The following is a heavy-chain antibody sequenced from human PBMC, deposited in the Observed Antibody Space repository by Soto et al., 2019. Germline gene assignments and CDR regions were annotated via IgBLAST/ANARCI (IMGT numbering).Heavy chain of an antibody. D-gene: IGHD3-9*01. J-gene: IGHJ3*02. CDR2: IKQDGSEK. CDR1: GFTFSSYW. Sequence: GGSLRLSCAASGFTFSSYWMSWVRQAPGKGLEWVANIKQDGSEKYYVDSVKGRFTISRDNAKNSLYLQMNSLRAEDTAVYYCASAKSYYDILTGYDDAFDIWGQGTTVTVSS. V-gene: IGHV3-7*01. CDR3: ASAKSYYDILTGYDDAFDI.